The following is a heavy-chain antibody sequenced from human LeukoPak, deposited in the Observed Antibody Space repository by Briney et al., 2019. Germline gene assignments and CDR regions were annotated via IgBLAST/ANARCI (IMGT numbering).Heavy chain of an antibody. D-gene: IGHD1-26*01. J-gene: IGHJ6*02. CDR1: GYSFKDYG. Sequence: PGGSLRLSCAATGYSFKDYGMHWVRQPPGKGLEWVSAINWNGGGTAYADSVKGRFTIFRDNAKNSLYLQLSSLRPEDTDLYYCAKHLTATNTYIFFGLDVWGQGTSVTVSS. CDR3: AKHLTATNTYIFFGLDV. V-gene: IGHV3-9*01. CDR2: INWNGGGT.